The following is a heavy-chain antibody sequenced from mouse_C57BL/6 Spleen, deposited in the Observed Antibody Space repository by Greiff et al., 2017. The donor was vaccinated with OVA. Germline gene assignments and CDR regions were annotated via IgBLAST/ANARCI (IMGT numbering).Heavy chain of an antibody. CDR2: ISYDGSN. J-gene: IGHJ3*01. CDR1: GYSITSGYY. V-gene: IGHV3-6*01. D-gene: IGHD1-1*01. Sequence: ESGPGLVKPSQSLSLTCSVTGYSITSGYYWNWIRQFPGNKLEWMGYISYDGSNNYNPSLKNRISITRDTSKNQFFLKLNSVTTEDTATYCCASETLRAWFAYWGQGTLVTISA. CDR3: ASETLRAWFAY.